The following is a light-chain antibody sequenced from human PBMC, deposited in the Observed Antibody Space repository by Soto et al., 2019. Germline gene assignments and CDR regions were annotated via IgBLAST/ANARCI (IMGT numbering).Light chain of an antibody. J-gene: IGKJ5*01. CDR1: QSINTY. CDR3: QNYNNWHIT. CDR2: DAS. Sequence: ENVLTPSPATLSLSPGEGATLSCRASQSINTYLAWYQQKPGQAPRLLIYDASKRATGIPARFSGSGSGTEFILTISSLQSEDFAVYYCQNYNNWHITCGQGTRREIK. V-gene: IGKV3D-15*01.